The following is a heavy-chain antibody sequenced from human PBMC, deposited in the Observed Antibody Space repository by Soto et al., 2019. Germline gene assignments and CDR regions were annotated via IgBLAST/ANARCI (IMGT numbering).Heavy chain of an antibody. D-gene: IGHD3-9*01. V-gene: IGHV3-33*08. J-gene: IGHJ4*02. CDR2: MHTGGNEK. CDR1: GFTFSYYG. Sequence: QVQLVESGGGVVQPGGSLRLSCAASGFTFSYYGFHWVRQAPGKGLEWVAVMHTGGNEKYYVDSVKGRFTVSRDDSRNMVYLEMSGLRAEDTAEYFCARDADTTGHYSHFDLWGRGAAVAVS. CDR3: ARDADTTGHYSHFDL.